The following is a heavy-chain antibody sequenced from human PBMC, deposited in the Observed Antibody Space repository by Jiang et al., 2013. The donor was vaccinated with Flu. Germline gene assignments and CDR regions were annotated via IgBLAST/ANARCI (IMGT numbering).Heavy chain of an antibody. Sequence: QLLESGGGVVQPGRSLRLSCAASGFTFSSYGMHWVRQAPGKGLEWVAVISYDGSNKYYADSVKGRFTISRDNSKNTLYLQMNSLRAEDTAVYYCAKDRGLSYGWDQRPYYYYGMDVWGQGTTVTVSS. CDR1: GFTFSSYG. V-gene: IGHV3-30*18. CDR3: AKDRGLSYGWDQRPYYYYGMDV. CDR2: ISYDGSNK. J-gene: IGHJ6*02. D-gene: IGHD5-18*01.